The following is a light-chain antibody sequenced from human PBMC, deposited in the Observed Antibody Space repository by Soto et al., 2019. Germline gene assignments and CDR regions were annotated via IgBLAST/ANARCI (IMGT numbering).Light chain of an antibody. V-gene: IGKV3-11*01. CDR1: QSVSSY. Sequence: EVGLTQSPATLSLSPGERATLPCRASQSVSSYLAWYQQEPGQAPRLLIYDASNRATGIPARFSGSGSGTDFTLTISSLEPEDFAVYYCQQFSSYPLTFGGGTKVDIK. J-gene: IGKJ4*01. CDR2: DAS. CDR3: QQFSSYPLT.